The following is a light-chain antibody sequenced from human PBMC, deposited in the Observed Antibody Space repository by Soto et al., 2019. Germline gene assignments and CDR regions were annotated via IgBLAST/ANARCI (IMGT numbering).Light chain of an antibody. CDR1: HSVSSS. CDR3: QQYNNWPRT. CDR2: GAS. V-gene: IGKV3-15*01. Sequence: EVPMTQSPATLSVSPEERSTRACRASHSVSSSLAWYQQKPGQAPRLLISGASTRAAGIPARFSGSGSGTEFTLTISSLQSEDFAVYYCQQYNNWPRTFGQGTKVDI. J-gene: IGKJ1*01.